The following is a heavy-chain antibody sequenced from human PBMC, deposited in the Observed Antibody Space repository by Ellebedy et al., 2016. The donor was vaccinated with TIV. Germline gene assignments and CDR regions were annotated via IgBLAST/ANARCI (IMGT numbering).Heavy chain of an antibody. D-gene: IGHD3-22*01. CDR3: APYYYDSSGYPYWFDP. J-gene: IGHJ5*02. V-gene: IGHV3-74*01. CDR2: INSDGSST. CDR1: GFTFSSYW. Sequence: GGSLRLXCAASGFTFSSYWMHWVRQAPGKGLVWVSRINSDGSSTSYADSVKGRFTISRDNAKNTLYLQMNSLRAEDTAVYYCAPYYYDSSGYPYWFDPWGQGTLVTVSS.